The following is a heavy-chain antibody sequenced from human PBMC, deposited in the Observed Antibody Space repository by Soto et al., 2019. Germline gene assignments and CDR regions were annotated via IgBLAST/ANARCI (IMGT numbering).Heavy chain of an antibody. CDR2: IIPIFGTA. CDR3: ARGYYYDSSGYHRPFDY. D-gene: IGHD3-22*01. J-gene: IGHJ4*02. V-gene: IGHV1-69*13. Sequence: SVKVSCKASGGSFISYAMSWLLQSPLQVLEWMGGIIPIFGTANYAQKFQGRVTITADESTSTAYMELSSLRSEDTAVYYCARGYYYDSSGYHRPFDYWGQGTLVTVSS. CDR1: GGSFISYA.